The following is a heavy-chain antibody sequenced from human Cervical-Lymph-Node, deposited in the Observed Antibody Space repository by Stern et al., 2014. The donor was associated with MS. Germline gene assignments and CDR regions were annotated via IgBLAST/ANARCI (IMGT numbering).Heavy chain of an antibody. V-gene: IGHV3-21*01. CDR3: AREGGSYYDSDY. Sequence: EVQLVESGGGLVKPGGSLILSCAASGFSFSSYGMNWVRQAPGKGLEWVSSISTSGYTYYADSVKGRFTISRDNAKKSLYLQRNSLRVEDTAVYYCAREGGSYYDSDYWGQGTLVTVSS. CDR1: GFSFSSYG. J-gene: IGHJ4*02. CDR2: ISTSGYT. D-gene: IGHD1-26*01.